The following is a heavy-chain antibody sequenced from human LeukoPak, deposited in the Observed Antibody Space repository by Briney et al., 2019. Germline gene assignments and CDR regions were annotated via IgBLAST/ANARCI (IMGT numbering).Heavy chain of an antibody. CDR2: IWYDGSNK. D-gene: IGHD3/OR15-3a*01. J-gene: IGHJ4*02. CDR1: GLTFSNYG. CDR3: AGWTSDYFDH. V-gene: IGHV3-30*02. Sequence: GGSLRLSCAASGLTFSNYGMHWVRQAPGKGLEWVAFIWYDGSNKYYADTVKGRFTISRDNSKNSLYLQMSSLRAEDTAVYYCAGWTSDYFDHWGQGTLVTVSS.